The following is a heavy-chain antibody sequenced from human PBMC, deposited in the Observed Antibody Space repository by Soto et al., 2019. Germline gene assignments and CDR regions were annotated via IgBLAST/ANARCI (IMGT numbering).Heavy chain of an antibody. CDR3: ARTYYYDSSGYYYLGY. D-gene: IGHD3-22*01. J-gene: IGHJ4*02. CDR1: GGTFKSYA. Sequence: AASAKVSWPPSGGTFKSYALISVRQAPRQGLEWMGGIIPIFGTANYAQKFQGRVTITADESTSTAYMELSSLRSEDTAVYYCARTYYYDSSGYYYLGYWGQGTLVTAPQ. V-gene: IGHV1-69*13. CDR2: IIPIFGTA.